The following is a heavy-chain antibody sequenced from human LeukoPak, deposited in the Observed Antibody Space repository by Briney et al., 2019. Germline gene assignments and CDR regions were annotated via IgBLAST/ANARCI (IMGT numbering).Heavy chain of an antibody. V-gene: IGHV3-11*04. Sequence: GGSLRLFCAGSGFTLNDYYVNWLRQAPGKGLEWISYISATSRTVNYADSVKGRFTLSRDYAKNSVNLEMTSLRGEDTAIYYCARVHNTIYWGQGVLVIVSS. J-gene: IGHJ4*02. CDR2: ISATSRTV. D-gene: IGHD2/OR15-2a*01. CDR3: ARVHNTIY. CDR1: GFTLNDYY.